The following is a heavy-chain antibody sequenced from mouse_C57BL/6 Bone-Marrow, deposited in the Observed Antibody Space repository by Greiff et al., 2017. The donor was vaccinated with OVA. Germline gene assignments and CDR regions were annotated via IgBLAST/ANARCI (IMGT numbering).Heavy chain of an antibody. V-gene: IGHV1-54*01. CDR3: ARSVTTVVAPLDY. D-gene: IGHD1-1*01. CDR1: GYAFTNYL. CDR2: INPGSGGT. Sequence: VQLQESGAELVRPGTSVKVSCKASGYAFTNYLIEWVKQRPGQGLEWIGVINPGSGGTNYNEKLKGKATLTADKSSSTAYMQLSILTSEDSSVYFCARSVTTVVAPLDYWGQGTTLTVSS. J-gene: IGHJ2*01.